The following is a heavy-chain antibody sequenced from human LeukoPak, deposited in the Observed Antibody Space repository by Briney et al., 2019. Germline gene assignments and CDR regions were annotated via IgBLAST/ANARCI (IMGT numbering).Heavy chain of an antibody. CDR2: MNPNSGNT. CDR1: GYTLTSYD. V-gene: IGHV1-8*01. Sequence: ASVKVSCKASGYTLTSYDINWVRQATGQGLEWMGWMNPNSGNTGYAQKFQDRVTMTWDTSISTAYMELSSLRSEDTAVYYCAREFRRDDRWGQGTLVIVSS. CDR3: AREFRRDDR. J-gene: IGHJ4*02.